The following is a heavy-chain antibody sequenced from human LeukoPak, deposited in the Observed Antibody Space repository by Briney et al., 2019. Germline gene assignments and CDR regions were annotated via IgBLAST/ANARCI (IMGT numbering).Heavy chain of an antibody. CDR2: MHYSGSS. D-gene: IGHD2-2*01. V-gene: IGHV4-39*02. Sequence: PSATLSLTRTLSGRSISSSSYYWVWLRQPPGKGLERMGNMHYSGSSNYNPSLTSRVTISVATSKNHFSLKLSSVTAADTAVYYCARRVSSTSWFDYWGQGTLVTVSS. CDR3: ARRVSSTSWFDY. CDR1: GRSISSSSYY. J-gene: IGHJ4*02.